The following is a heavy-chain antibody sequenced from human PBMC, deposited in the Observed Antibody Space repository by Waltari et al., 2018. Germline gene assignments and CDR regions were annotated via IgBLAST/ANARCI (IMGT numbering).Heavy chain of an antibody. J-gene: IGHJ4*02. CDR1: GFTVSSHY. D-gene: IGHD4-17*01. CDR2: FDSGGST. Sequence: EVQLVESGGGLIQPGGSLRLSCAASGFTVSSHYMSWVRQAPGKGLEWVAVFDSGGSTYYADSVKGRFTIYRDNSKNTLYLQMNSLRAEDTAVYYCASSTVTTFSGLWGQGTLVTVSS. CDR3: ASSTVTTFSGL. V-gene: IGHV3-53*01.